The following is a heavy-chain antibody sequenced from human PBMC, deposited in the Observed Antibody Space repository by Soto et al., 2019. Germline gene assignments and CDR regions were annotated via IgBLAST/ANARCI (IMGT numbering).Heavy chain of an antibody. Sequence: QVQLVQSGAEVKKPGASVKVSCKASGYTFTSYYMHWVRQAPGQGLEWMGIINPSGGSTSYAQKFQGRVTITRDTSTSTVYMELSSLRSEDTAVYYCAREWDYYDSSGYLRLDYWGQGTLVTVSS. D-gene: IGHD3-22*01. CDR1: GYTFTSYY. CDR3: AREWDYYDSSGYLRLDY. J-gene: IGHJ4*02. CDR2: INPSGGST. V-gene: IGHV1-46*01.